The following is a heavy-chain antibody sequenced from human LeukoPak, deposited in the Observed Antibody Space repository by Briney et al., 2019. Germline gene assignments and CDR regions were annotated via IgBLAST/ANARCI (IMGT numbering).Heavy chain of an antibody. CDR1: GFTFSSYG. V-gene: IGHV3-23*01. CDR2: ISDRGSST. Sequence: PGRSLRLSCAASGFTFSSYGMHWVRQAPGKGLEWVSTISDRGSSTYYADSVKGRLTISRDNSKNTLYLQMSSLRAEDTAVFYCARDRVYYYDSSGSGDAFDIWGQGTMVTVSS. D-gene: IGHD3-22*01. CDR3: ARDRVYYYDSSGSGDAFDI. J-gene: IGHJ3*02.